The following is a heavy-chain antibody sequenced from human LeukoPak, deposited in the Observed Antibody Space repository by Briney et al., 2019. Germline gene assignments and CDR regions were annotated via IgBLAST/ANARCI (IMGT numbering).Heavy chain of an antibody. Sequence: PGGSLRLSCAASGFTFSNYGMHWVRQAPGKGLEWVSAISGSGGSTYYADSVKGRFTISRDNSKNTLYLQMNSLRAEDTAVYYCAKVGIVVVPAAMGYFDYWGQGTLATVSS. V-gene: IGHV3-23*01. D-gene: IGHD2-2*01. CDR3: AKVGIVVVPAAMGYFDY. J-gene: IGHJ4*02. CDR2: ISGSGGST. CDR1: GFTFSNYG.